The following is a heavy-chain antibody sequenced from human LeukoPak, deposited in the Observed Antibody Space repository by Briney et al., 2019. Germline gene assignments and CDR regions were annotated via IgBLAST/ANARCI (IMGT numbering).Heavy chain of an antibody. D-gene: IGHD3-3*01. CDR2: INPNSGGT. CDR3: GRLGITIFGVVIPWFDP. J-gene: IGHJ5*02. Sequence: ASVKVSCKASGYTFTGYYMHWVRQAPGQGLEWMGWINPNSGGTNYAQKFQGRVTMTRDTSISTAYMKLSRLRSDDTAVYYCGRLGITIFGVVIPWFDPWGQGTLVTVSS. V-gene: IGHV1-2*02. CDR1: GYTFTGYY.